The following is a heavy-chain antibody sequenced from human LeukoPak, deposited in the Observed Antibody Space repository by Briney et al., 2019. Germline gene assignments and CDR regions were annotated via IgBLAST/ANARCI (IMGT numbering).Heavy chain of an antibody. V-gene: IGHV3-33*06. J-gene: IGHJ4*02. CDR3: AKQSRGGSYFLDF. CDR2: IWYDGGNK. D-gene: IGHD1-26*01. Sequence: GGSLRLSCAASGFTFSRFGMHWVRQAPGKGLEWVAVIWYDGGNKLYADSVKGRFTISRDNSKNMLFLQMNSLRADDTAVYYCAKQSRGGSYFLDFWGQGTLVTVSS. CDR1: GFTFSRFG.